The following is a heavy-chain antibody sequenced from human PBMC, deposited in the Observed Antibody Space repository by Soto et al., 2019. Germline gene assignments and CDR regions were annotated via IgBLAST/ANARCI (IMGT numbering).Heavy chain of an antibody. D-gene: IGHD3-22*01. Sequence: LRLSCAASGFTFSSYWMHWVRQVPGKGLVWVSRINSEGTGTIYADSVKGRFTISRDNAKNTLYLQMNSLRAEDTAVYYCVRDYDSSGYNSDYWGQGTPATVSS. J-gene: IGHJ4*02. V-gene: IGHV3-74*01. CDR2: INSEGTGT. CDR1: GFTFSSYW. CDR3: VRDYDSSGYNSDY.